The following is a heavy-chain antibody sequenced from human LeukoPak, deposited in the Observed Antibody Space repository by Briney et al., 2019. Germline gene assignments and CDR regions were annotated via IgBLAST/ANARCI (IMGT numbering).Heavy chain of an antibody. Sequence: PSETLSLTCAVYGGSFSGYYWSWIRQPPGKGLEWIGEINHSGSTNYNPSLKSRVTISVDTSKNQFSLKLSSVTAADTAVYYCARGVSDSSGTIDYWGQGTLVTVSS. CDR3: ARGVSDSSGTIDY. J-gene: IGHJ4*02. D-gene: IGHD3-22*01. V-gene: IGHV4-34*01. CDR2: INHSGST. CDR1: GGSFSGYY.